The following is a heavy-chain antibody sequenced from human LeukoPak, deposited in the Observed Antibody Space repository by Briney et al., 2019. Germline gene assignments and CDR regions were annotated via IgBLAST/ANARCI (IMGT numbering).Heavy chain of an antibody. V-gene: IGHV3-21*01. CDR1: GFYFSSYS. CDR2: INSGSTYM. Sequence: GGPLRLSCGASGFYFSSYSMNWVRQAPGKGPEWVSSINSGSTYMYYADSVKGRFTISRDNAKNSLHLQMYSLRAEDTAVYFCARVEATTGRNYHYYYMDVWGKGTTVTVSS. CDR3: ARVEATTGRNYHYYYMDV. D-gene: IGHD1-1*01. J-gene: IGHJ6*03.